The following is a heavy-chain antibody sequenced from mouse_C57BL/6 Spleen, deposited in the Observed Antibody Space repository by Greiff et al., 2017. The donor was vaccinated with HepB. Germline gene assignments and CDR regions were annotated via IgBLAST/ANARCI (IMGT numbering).Heavy chain of an antibody. Sequence: EVQVVESGGGLVQPKGSLKLSCAASGFSFNTYAMNWVRQAPGKGLEWVARIRSKSNNYATYYADSVKDRFTISRDDSESMLYLQMNNLKTEDTAMYYCVRGFYGSSYGFAYWGQGTLVTVSA. V-gene: IGHV10-1*01. CDR3: VRGFYGSSYGFAY. CDR1: GFSFNTYA. D-gene: IGHD1-1*01. J-gene: IGHJ3*01. CDR2: IRSKSNNYAT.